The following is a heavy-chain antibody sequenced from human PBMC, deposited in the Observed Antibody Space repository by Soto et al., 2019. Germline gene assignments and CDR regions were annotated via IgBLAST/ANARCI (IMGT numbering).Heavy chain of an antibody. J-gene: IGHJ6*02. CDR3: AFTLGARPPHYYGMDV. CDR1: GGTISSYY. Sequence: SETLSLTCTVSGGTISSYYWSWIRQPPGNGLTLICYIYYSVSTNYNPSLKSRVTISVVTSKNQFSLELSSVTAADTAVYYSAFTLGARPPHYYGMDVCGQGTTVTVSS. D-gene: IGHD1-26*01. CDR2: IYYSVST. V-gene: IGHV4-59*01.